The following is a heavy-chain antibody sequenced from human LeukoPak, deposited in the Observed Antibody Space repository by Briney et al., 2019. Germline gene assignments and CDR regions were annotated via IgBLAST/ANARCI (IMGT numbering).Heavy chain of an antibody. CDR1: GYTFTRNA. V-gene: IGHV1-18*01. J-gene: IGHJ6*02. CDR2: ISAYNGNT. CDR3: ARDRLFGKKGSGPPYYYYYGMDV. D-gene: IGHD3-10*02. Sequence: EASVKVSCKASGYTFTRNAVNWVRQAPGQGLEWMGWISAYNGNTNYAQKLQGRVTMTTDTSTSTAYMELRSLRSDDTAVYYCARDRLFGKKGSGPPYYYYYGMDVWGQGTTVTVSS.